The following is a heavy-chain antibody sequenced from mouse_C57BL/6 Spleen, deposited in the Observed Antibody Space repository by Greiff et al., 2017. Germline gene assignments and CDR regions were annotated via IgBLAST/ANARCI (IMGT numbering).Heavy chain of an antibody. CDR2: INPYNGGT. CDR1: GYTFTDYY. Sequence: DVQLQESGPVLVKPGASVKMSCKASGYTFTDYYMNWVKQSHGKSLEWIGVINPYNGGTSYNQKFKGKATLTVDKSSSTAYMELNSLTSEDSAVYYCARGGAYYSNYVDAMDYWGQGTSVTVSS. D-gene: IGHD2-5*01. CDR3: ARGGAYYSNYVDAMDY. V-gene: IGHV1-19*01. J-gene: IGHJ4*01.